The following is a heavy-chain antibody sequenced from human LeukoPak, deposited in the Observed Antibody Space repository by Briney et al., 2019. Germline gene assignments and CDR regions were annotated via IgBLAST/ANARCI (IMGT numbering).Heavy chain of an antibody. V-gene: IGHV4-31*03. Sequence: SDTLSLTCTVSGGSISSGGYYGSWIRQPPGKGLEWIGYIYYSGSPYYNPSLKSRFTISVDTSTSQFSLKLSSVSAADTAVYYCARDARNYDSSGYPNWFDPWGEGTLVTVSS. J-gene: IGHJ5*02. CDR3: ARDARNYDSSGYPNWFDP. CDR1: GGSISSGGYY. D-gene: IGHD3-22*01. CDR2: IYYSGSP.